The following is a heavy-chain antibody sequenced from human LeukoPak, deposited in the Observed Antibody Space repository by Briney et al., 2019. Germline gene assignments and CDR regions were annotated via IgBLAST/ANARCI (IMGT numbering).Heavy chain of an antibody. CDR1: GFTFSSYE. J-gene: IGHJ4*02. D-gene: IGHD3-16*01. Sequence: GGSLRLSCAASGFTFSSYEMNWVRQAPGKGLEWVSYISSSGSTIYYADSVKGRFTISRDNAKNSLYLQMNSLRAEGTAVYYCARERGAFDYWGQGTLVTVSS. V-gene: IGHV3-48*03. CDR2: ISSSGSTI. CDR3: ARERGAFDY.